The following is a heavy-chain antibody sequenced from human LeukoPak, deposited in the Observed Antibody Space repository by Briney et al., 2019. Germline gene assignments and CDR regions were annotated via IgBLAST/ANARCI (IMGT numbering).Heavy chain of an antibody. J-gene: IGHJ4*02. CDR1: GGTFSSYA. Sequence: SVKVSCKASGGTFSSYAISWVRQAPGQGLEWMGGIIPIFGAANYAQKFQGRVTITTDESTSTAYMELSSLRSEDTAVYYCARATNGVSRFDYWGQGTLVTVSS. D-gene: IGHD2-8*01. CDR2: IIPIFGAA. CDR3: ARATNGVSRFDY. V-gene: IGHV1-69*05.